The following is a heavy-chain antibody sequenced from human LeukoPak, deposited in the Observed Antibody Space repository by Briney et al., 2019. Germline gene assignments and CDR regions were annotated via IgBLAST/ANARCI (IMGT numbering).Heavy chain of an antibody. J-gene: IGHJ4*02. D-gene: IGHD3-10*01. Sequence: GGSLRLSCAASGFTFSNYAMHWARQAPGKGLEWVSLISSGGTYEYYADSVKVRFTISRDNSKNTLYLQLNSLRAEDTAVYYCARDSTYYYDSGSSGPHYFDNWGQGTLVTVST. CDR3: ARDSTYYYDSGSSGPHYFDN. V-gene: IGHV3-30*01. CDR1: GFTFSNYA. CDR2: ISSGGTYE.